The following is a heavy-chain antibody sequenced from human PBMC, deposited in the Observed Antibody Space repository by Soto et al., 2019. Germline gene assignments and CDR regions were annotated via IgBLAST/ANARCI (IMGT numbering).Heavy chain of an antibody. CDR2: IYYSGTT. V-gene: IGHV4-31*03. CDR1: AGSIRSTGYY. J-gene: IGHJ4*02. D-gene: IGHD3-10*01. CDR3: ARGSYGSGSYFQAYFDF. Sequence: QVQLQESGPGLVEPSQTLSLTCSVSAGSIRSTGYYWSWIRQHPGKGLEWIGYIYYSGTTKYNPSLQSRLSMSIDTSKIQFTRRLNSLTAADTAVYYCARGSYGSGSYFQAYFDFWGQGTLVTVSS.